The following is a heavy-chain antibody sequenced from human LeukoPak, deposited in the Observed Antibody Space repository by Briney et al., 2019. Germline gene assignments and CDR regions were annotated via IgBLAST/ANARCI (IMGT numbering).Heavy chain of an antibody. J-gene: IGHJ5*02. CDR2: IYSGGST. V-gene: IGHV3-53*01. CDR3: AAGYSSSWYKTYNWFDP. D-gene: IGHD6-13*01. Sequence: PGGSLRLSCAASGFTVSSNYMSWVRQAPGKGLEWGSVIYSGGSTYYADSVKGRFTISRDNSKNTLYLQMNSLRAEDKAVYYCAAGYSSSWYKTYNWFDPWGQGTLVTVSS. CDR1: GFTVSSNY.